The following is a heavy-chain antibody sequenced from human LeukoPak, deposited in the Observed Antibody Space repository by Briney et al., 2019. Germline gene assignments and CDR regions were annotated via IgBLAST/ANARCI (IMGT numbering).Heavy chain of an antibody. CDR3: VRATEDNSVHLDFDI. CDR1: GYSFTNYW. Sequence: PGESLKISCKGSGYSFTNYWIGWVRQMPGKGLEWVGIIYPGGSDTRYSPSFQGQVTISADKSITTAYLQWGSLNASDTAMYYCVRATEDNSVHLDFDIWGQGTMVTVSS. J-gene: IGHJ3*02. CDR2: IYPGGSDT. D-gene: IGHD6-25*01. V-gene: IGHV5-51*01.